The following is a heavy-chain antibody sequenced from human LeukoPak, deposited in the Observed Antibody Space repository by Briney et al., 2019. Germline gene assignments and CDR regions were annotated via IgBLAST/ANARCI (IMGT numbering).Heavy chain of an antibody. J-gene: IGHJ4*02. CDR3: AKSDYGYYFDS. V-gene: IGHV3-23*01. D-gene: IGHD4-17*01. Sequence: WVSAVTGSGTNSYYADSVKGRFTVSRDNSRNMVYLQMSSLRAEDTALYYCAKSDYGYYFDSWGQGTLVTVSS. CDR2: VTGSGTNS.